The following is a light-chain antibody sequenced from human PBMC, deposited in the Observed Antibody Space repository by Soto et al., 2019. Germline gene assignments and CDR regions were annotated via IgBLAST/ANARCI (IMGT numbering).Light chain of an antibody. J-gene: IGKJ1*01. V-gene: IGKV1-39*01. CDR1: QSISSY. Sequence: DIQMTQSPSSLSASVGDRVTITCRASQSISSYLNWYQQKPGKAPKLLIYAASSLQSGVPSRFSGSGSGTDFTLTISSLQPEDFATYSCQQSYSTPQTFGQGTKVELK. CDR3: QQSYSTPQT. CDR2: AAS.